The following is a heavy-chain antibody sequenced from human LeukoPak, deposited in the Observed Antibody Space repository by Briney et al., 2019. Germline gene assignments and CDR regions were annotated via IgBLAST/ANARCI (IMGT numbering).Heavy chain of an antibody. CDR2: IYYSGST. CDR1: GGSISSTTYY. J-gene: IGHJ4*02. CDR3: ARERLIAGATVFDY. V-gene: IGHV4-39*07. D-gene: IGHD1-26*01. Sequence: SETLSLTCTVAGGSISSTTYYWGWIRQLPGKGLEWIGSIYYSGSTYYNPSLKSRVTISVDTSNNQFSLKLTSMTAADTAVYFCARERLIAGATVFDYWGQGTLVTVSS.